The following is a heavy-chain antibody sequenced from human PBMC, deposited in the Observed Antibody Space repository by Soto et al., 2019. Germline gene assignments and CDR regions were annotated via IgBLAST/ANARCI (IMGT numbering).Heavy chain of an antibody. Sequence: PSETLSLTCAVYGGSFSGYYWSWIRQPPGKGLEWIGEINHSGSTNYNPSLKSRVTISVDTSKNQFSLKLSSVTAADTAVYYCARGLRRGSSSSSHYYYGMDVWGQGTTVT. CDR1: GGSFSGYY. CDR3: ARGLRRGSSSSSHYYYGMDV. D-gene: IGHD6-6*01. J-gene: IGHJ6*02. V-gene: IGHV4-34*01. CDR2: INHSGST.